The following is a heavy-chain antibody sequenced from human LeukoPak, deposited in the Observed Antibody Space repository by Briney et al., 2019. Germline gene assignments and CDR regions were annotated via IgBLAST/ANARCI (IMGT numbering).Heavy chain of an antibody. CDR2: ISYDGSNK. CDR1: GFTFSSYA. J-gene: IGHJ4*02. D-gene: IGHD3-10*01. V-gene: IGHV3-30-3*01. CDR3: ARELWFGELSSADLAY. Sequence: GRSLRLSCAASGFTFSSYAMHWVRQAPGKGLEWVAVISYDGSNKYYADSVKGRFTISRDNSKSTLYLQMNSLRAEDTAVYYCARELWFGELSSADLAYWGQGTLVTVSS.